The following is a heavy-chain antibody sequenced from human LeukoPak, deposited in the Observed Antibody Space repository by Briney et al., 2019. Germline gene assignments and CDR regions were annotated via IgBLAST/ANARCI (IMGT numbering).Heavy chain of an antibody. V-gene: IGHV1-18*01. D-gene: IGHD3-10*01. CDR1: GYTFTSYG. Sequence: ASVKVSCKASGYTFTSYGISWVRRAPGQGLEWMGWISAYNGNTNYAQKLQGRVTMTTDTSTSTAYMELRSLRSGDTAVYYCARASLYGSGSYRDYWGQGTLVTVSS. CDR2: ISAYNGNT. J-gene: IGHJ4*02. CDR3: ARASLYGSGSYRDY.